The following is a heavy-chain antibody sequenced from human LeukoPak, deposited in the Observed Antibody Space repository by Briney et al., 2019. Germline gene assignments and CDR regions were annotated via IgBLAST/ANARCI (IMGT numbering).Heavy chain of an antibody. Sequence: SGGSLRLSCAASGLIFSSYAMSWVRQAPGKGLHWGSSISGSGGSTYYADSVKGRFTISRDNSKNTVYLQMNSLRAEDTAVYYCAKDRSCTNDVCHGDFDYWGQGTLVTVSS. D-gene: IGHD2-8*01. CDR3: AKDRSCTNDVCHGDFDY. J-gene: IGHJ4*02. CDR2: ISGSGGST. V-gene: IGHV3-23*01. CDR1: GLIFSSYA.